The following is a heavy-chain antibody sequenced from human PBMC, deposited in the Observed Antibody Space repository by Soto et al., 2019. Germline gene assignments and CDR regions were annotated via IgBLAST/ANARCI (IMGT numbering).Heavy chain of an antibody. CDR2: INSNGGSK. D-gene: IGHD2-2*01. V-gene: IGHV3-23*01. Sequence: EVQLLESGGGLVQPGGSLRLSCVASGFTFSRYVMSWVRQAPGKGLEWVSTINSNGGSKYYTDSVKGRFTISRDNSKSSLYLHMNGLRAEDTAVYFCARVPDLDYCSRTSCLYYFDYWGQGALVTVSS. CDR1: GFTFSRYV. CDR3: ARVPDLDYCSRTSCLYYFDY. J-gene: IGHJ4*02.